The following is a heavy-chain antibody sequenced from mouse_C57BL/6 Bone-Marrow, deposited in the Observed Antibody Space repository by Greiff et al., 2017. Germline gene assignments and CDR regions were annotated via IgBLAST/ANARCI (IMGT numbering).Heavy chain of an antibody. D-gene: IGHD1-1*01. J-gene: IGHJ3*01. V-gene: IGHV10-3*01. CDR2: IRSKSSNYAT. CDR3: VRERSYYYGGSKTWFAY. Sequence: EVQVVESGGGLVQPKGSLKLSCAASGFTFNTYAMHWVRQAPGKGLEWVARIRSKSSNYATYYADSVKDRFPISRDDSQSMLYLQMNNLKTEDTAMYYSVRERSYYYGGSKTWFAYWGQGTLVTVSA. CDR1: GFTFNTYA.